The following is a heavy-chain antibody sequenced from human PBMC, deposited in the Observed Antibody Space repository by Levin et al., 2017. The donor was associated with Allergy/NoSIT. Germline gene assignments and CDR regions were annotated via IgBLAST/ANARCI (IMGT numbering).Heavy chain of an antibody. Sequence: SLKISCAASGFTFDDYAMHWVRQAPGKGLEWVSGISWNSDSIGYADSVKGRFTISRDNAKNSLYLQMNSLRAEDTALYYCAKDLRNYDILTGFDHWGQGTLVTVSS. CDR2: ISWNSDSI. J-gene: IGHJ4*02. D-gene: IGHD3-9*01. V-gene: IGHV3-9*01. CDR3: AKDLRNYDILTGFDH. CDR1: GFTFDDYA.